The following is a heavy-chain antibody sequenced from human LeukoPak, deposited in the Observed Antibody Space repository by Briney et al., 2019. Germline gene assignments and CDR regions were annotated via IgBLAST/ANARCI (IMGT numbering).Heavy chain of an antibody. V-gene: IGHV4-34*01. J-gene: IGHJ5*02. CDR3: ARDSFGEFLENRFDP. D-gene: IGHD3-10*01. CDR1: GGSFSGYY. Sequence: KASETLSLTCAVYGGSFSGYYWGWIRQPPGKGLEWIGNIYHSGSTYYNPSLKSRVTISVDTSKNQFSLKLSSVTAAETAVYYCARDSFGEFLENRFDPWGQGTLVTVSS. CDR2: IYHSGST.